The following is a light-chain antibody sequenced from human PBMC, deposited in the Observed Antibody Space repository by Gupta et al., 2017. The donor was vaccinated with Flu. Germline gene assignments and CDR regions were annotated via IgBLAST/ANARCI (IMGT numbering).Light chain of an antibody. V-gene: IGLV2-8*01. J-gene: IGLJ3*02. Sequence: SAPTQPPSASGSLCPAVTISCTGTNSDVGTYNYVSWYQQHPGKAPKLMIYEVNKRPSGVPDRFSGSKSGNTASLTVAGLQAEDGADYYCSAYAGSNNFEVFGGGTKLTVV. CDR2: EVN. CDR1: NSDVGTYNY. CDR3: SAYAGSNNFEV.